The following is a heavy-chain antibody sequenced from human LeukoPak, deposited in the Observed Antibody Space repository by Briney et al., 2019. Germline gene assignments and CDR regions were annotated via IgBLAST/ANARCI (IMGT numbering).Heavy chain of an antibody. CDR1: GYTFTSYG. Sequence: ASVKVSCKASGYTFTSYGISWVRQAPGQGLEWMGWISAYSGNTNYAQKLQGRVTMTTDTSTSTAYMELRSLRSDDTAVYYCAXXXXXXXXXXXYYYYGMDVWGQGTTVTVSS. V-gene: IGHV1-18*01. CDR2: ISAYSGNT. CDR3: AXXXXXXXXXXXYYYYGMDV. J-gene: IGHJ6*02.